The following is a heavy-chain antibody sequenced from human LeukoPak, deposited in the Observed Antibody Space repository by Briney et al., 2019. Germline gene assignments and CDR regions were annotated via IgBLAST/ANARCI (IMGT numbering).Heavy chain of an antibody. CDR3: ASRAFGEFPPYYYGMDV. CDR2: ISSNSGYM. Sequence: GGSLRLSCAASGFTFSSYAMHWVRQAPRKGLEWVSSISSNSGYMYYADSVKGRFTISRDNAKNSLYLQMNSLRAEDTAVYYCASRAFGEFPPYYYGMDVWAQGTTVTVSS. CDR1: GFTFSSYA. V-gene: IGHV3-21*01. J-gene: IGHJ6*02. D-gene: IGHD3-10*01.